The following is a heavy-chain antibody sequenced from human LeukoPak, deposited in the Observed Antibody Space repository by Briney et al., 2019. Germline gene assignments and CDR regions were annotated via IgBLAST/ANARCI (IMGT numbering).Heavy chain of an antibody. CDR3: ARDRVTDWNPSNWFDP. CDR2: INPNSGGT. V-gene: IGHV1-2*02. J-gene: IGHJ5*02. Sequence: ASVKVSCEASGYTFTGYYMHWVRQAPGQGLEWMGWINPNSGGTNYAQKFQGRVTMTRDTSISTAYMELSRLRSDDTAVYYCARDRVTDWNPSNWFDPWGQGTLVTVSS. CDR1: GYTFTGYY. D-gene: IGHD1-1*01.